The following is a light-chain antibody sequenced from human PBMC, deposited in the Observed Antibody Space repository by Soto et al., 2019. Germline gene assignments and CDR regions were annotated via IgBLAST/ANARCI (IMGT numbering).Light chain of an antibody. V-gene: IGKV3-20*01. CDR1: ERLSSVY. Sequence: EIVLTQSPGTLSLSPGERATLSCRAIERLSSVYLAWYQQRPGQPPRLLIYGASNRATGIPDRFSGSGSGTDFTLTISRLEPEDFALYYCQHYQSGHPITFGQGTRLEI. CDR2: GAS. CDR3: QHYQSGHPIT. J-gene: IGKJ5*01.